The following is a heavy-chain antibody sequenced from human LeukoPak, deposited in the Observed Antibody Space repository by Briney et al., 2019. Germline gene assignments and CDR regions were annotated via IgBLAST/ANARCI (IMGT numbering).Heavy chain of an antibody. D-gene: IGHD3-3*01. CDR3: ARSHYDFWSVYYYYYMDV. CDR1: GYTFTSYG. J-gene: IGHJ6*03. Sequence: ASVKVSCKASGYTFTSYGISWVRPAPGQGLEWMGWISAYNGNTNYAQKLQGRVTMTTDTSTSTAYMELRSLRSDDTAVYYCARSHYDFWSVYYYYYMDVWGKGTTVTVSS. V-gene: IGHV1-18*01. CDR2: ISAYNGNT.